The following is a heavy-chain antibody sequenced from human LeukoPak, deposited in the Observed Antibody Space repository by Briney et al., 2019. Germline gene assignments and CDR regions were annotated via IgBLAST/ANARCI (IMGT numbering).Heavy chain of an antibody. Sequence: SETLSLTCAVYGGAFSGYYWSWIRQPPGKGLEWIGEINHSGSTNYNPSLKSRVTISVDTSKNQFSLKLSSVTAADTAVYYCARGGDGDHFVDYWGQGTLVTVSS. V-gene: IGHV4-34*01. CDR1: GGAFSGYY. CDR2: INHSGST. CDR3: ARGGDGDHFVDY. D-gene: IGHD4-17*01. J-gene: IGHJ4*02.